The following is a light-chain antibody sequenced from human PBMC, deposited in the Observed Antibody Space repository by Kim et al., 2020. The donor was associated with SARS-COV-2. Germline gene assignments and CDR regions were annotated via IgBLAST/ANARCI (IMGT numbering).Light chain of an antibody. CDR2: QDS. J-gene: IGLJ3*02. Sequence: SYELTQPPSVSVSPGQTASITCSGDKLGDKYACWYQQKPGQSPVLVIYQDSKRPSGIPERFSGSNSGNTATLTIRGTQAMDGADYYCQAWDSSTGVFCGG. CDR1: KLGDKY. CDR3: QAWDSSTGV. V-gene: IGLV3-1*01.